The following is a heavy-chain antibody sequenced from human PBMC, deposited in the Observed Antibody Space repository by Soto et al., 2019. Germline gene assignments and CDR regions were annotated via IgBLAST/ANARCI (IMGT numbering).Heavy chain of an antibody. Sequence: EVQLVESGGGLVKPGGSLRLSCAASGFTFSSYSMNWVRQAPGKGLEWVSSISSSSSYIYYADSVKGLFTISTDNAKNTLYLKMNSLRAEDTAVYYWARDPGVLWVGELSTSDAFDIWCQGTMVTVSS. V-gene: IGHV3-21*01. J-gene: IGHJ3*02. CDR1: GFTFSSYS. D-gene: IGHD3-10*01. CDR2: ISSSSSYI. CDR3: ARDPGVLWVGELSTSDAFDI.